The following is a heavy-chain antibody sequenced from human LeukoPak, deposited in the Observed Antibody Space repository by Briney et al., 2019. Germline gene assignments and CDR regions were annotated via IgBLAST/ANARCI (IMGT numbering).Heavy chain of an antibody. CDR1: GFTFSSYA. CDR3: SRHDSSIVGGNDAFDI. D-gene: IGHD1-26*01. J-gene: IGHJ3*02. V-gene: IGHV3-23*01. CDR2: ISGSGTST. Sequence: SGGSLRLSCAASGFTFSSYAMSWVRQAPGKGLEWVSAISGSGTSTYYADSVKGRFTISRDDSKNMAYLQMNSLKTEDTAVYYCSRHDSSIVGGNDAFDIWGQGTMVTVSS.